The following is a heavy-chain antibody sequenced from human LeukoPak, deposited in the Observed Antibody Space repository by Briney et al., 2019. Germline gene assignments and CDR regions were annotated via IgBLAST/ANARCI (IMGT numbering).Heavy chain of an antibody. V-gene: IGHV1-69*05. CDR2: IIPIFGTA. J-gene: IGHJ6*03. Sequence: SVTVSCKASGGTFSSYAISWARQAPGQGLEWMGGIIPIFGTANYAQKFQGRVTITTDESTSTAYMELSSLRSEDTAVYYCARAAVRPYYYYMDVWGKGTTVTVSS. D-gene: IGHD6-6*01. CDR3: ARAAVRPYYYYMDV. CDR1: GGTFSSYA.